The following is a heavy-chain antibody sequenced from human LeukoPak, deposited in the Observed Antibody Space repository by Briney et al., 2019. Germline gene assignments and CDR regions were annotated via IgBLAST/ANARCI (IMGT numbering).Heavy chain of an antibody. CDR1: GFTFSDYW. V-gene: IGHV3-74*01. J-gene: IGHJ4*02. CDR3: AKDLHYGSADY. CDR2: INSDGSST. Sequence: PGGSLRLSCAASGFTFSDYWMHWVRQAPDEGLVWVSRINSDGSSTNYADSVKGRFIISRDNAKNTLYLQMNSLRAEDTAVYYCAKDLHYGSADYWGQGIQVTVSS. D-gene: IGHD3-10*01.